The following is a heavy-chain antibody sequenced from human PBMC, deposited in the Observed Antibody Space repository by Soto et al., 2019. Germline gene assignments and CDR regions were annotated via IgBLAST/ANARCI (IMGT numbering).Heavy chain of an antibody. J-gene: IGHJ3*02. CDR2: ISYEGRYT. D-gene: IGHD3-9*01. Sequence: GGSLRLSCVGSGFTFNDYGIHWVRQAPGKGLEWVAVISYEGRYTSSGDSVQGRFTISRDNSKNTVYLQMNSLREEDTAVYFCATGTDFGWLDNPNHALDIWGQGTMVTVSS. CDR1: GFTFNDYG. V-gene: IGHV3-30*03. CDR3: ATGTDFGWLDNPNHALDI.